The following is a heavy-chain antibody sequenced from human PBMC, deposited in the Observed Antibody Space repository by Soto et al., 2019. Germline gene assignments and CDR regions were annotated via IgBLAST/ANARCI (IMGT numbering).Heavy chain of an antibody. D-gene: IGHD2-2*01. CDR2: IYYSGST. V-gene: IGHV4-31*03. CDR3: ARASRGISTSPAMDV. Sequence: QVQLQESGPGLVKPSQTLSLTCTVSGGSISSGGYYWSWIRQHPGKGLEWIGYIYYSGSTYYNPSLKSRVTLPVDTSKNQFPLKLSSVTAAATSAYYCARASRGISTSPAMDVWGQGTTVTVSS. J-gene: IGHJ6*02. CDR1: GGSISSGGYY.